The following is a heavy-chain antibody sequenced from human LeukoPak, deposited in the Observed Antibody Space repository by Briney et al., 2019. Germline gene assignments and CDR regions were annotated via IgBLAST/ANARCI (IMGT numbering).Heavy chain of an antibody. CDR3: ARGLREDYYFDY. Sequence: GRSLRLSCAASGFTFSSYWMSWVRQAPGEGLEWVANIKQDGSEKYYVDSVKGRFTISRDNAKNSLYLQMNSLRAEDTAVYYCARGLREDYYFDYWGQGTLVTVSS. CDR1: GFTFSSYW. J-gene: IGHJ4*02. V-gene: IGHV3-7*01. CDR2: IKQDGSEK.